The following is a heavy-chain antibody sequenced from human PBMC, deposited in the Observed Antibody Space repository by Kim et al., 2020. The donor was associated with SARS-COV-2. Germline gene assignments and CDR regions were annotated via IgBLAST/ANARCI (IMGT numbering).Heavy chain of an antibody. V-gene: IGHV3-64*02. D-gene: IGHD2-2*01. CDR2: ISSNGADP. J-gene: IGHJ4*02. CDR3: AREGRHCSGTACYLIDY. Sequence: GGSLRLSCAASGFIFSTYAMHWVRQAPGKGPEYVSAISSNGADPYYADSVKGRFTISRDNSKNMLYLQMGSLRAEDMAVYYCAREGRHCSGTACYLIDYCGQGTLVTVSS. CDR1: GFIFSTYA.